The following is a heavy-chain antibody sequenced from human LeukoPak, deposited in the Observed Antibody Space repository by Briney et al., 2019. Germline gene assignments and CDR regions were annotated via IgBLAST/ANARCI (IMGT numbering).Heavy chain of an antibody. J-gene: IGHJ6*03. CDR2: IYTSGST. CDR1: GCSIISYS. CDR3: AGATDIYYYYTDV. D-gene: IGHD3-9*01. V-gene: IGHV4-4*09. Sequence: MTSETLCFTGTVPGCSIISYSWSWIRKPPGKGLKWIGYIYTSGSTNYNPSLKSRVTISVDTSKNQFSLKLSSVTAADTAVYYCAGATDIYYYYTDVWGKGTTVTVSS.